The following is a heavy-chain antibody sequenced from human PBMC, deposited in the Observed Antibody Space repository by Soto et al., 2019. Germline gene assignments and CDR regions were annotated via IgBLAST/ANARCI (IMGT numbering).Heavy chain of an antibody. V-gene: IGHV1-24*01. CDR3: ATVKPYHQTDSMVRDPFDP. CDR1: GYTLTELS. CDR2: FDPEDGET. Sequence: ASVKVSCKVSGYTLTELSMHWVRQAPGKGLEWMGGFDPEDGETIYAQKFQGRVTMTEDTSTDTAYMELSSLRSEDTAVYYCATVKPYHQTDSMVRDPFDPWGQGTLVTVSS. D-gene: IGHD3-10*01. J-gene: IGHJ5*02.